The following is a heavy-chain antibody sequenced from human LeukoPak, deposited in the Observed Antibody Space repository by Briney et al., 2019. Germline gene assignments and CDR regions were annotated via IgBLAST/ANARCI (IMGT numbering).Heavy chain of an antibody. CDR1: GGTFSSYA. V-gene: IGHV1-69*05. Sequence: GASVKVSCKASGGTFSSYAISWVRQAPGQGLEWMGRIIPIFGTANYAQKFQGRVTITTDESTSTAYMELSSLRSEDTAVYYCASRYCSGGSCYSWDYFDYWGQGTLVTVSS. CDR2: IIPIFGTA. J-gene: IGHJ4*02. CDR3: ASRYCSGGSCYSWDYFDY. D-gene: IGHD2-15*01.